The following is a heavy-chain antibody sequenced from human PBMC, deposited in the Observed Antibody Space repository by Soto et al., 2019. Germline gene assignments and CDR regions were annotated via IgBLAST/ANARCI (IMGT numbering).Heavy chain of an antibody. CDR3: ARDLPSLEVRSYGMDV. J-gene: IGHJ6*02. CDR2: ITPVFGTP. D-gene: IGHD3-10*01. Sequence: ASVKVSCKVSGGTFSSYRFSWVRQAPGQGLEWMGGITPVFGTPDYAQKFQGRVTVTADSSTNTAYMELSRLTSEDTAVYYCARDLPSLEVRSYGMDVWGQGTTVTV. CDR1: GGTFSSYR. V-gene: IGHV1-69*06.